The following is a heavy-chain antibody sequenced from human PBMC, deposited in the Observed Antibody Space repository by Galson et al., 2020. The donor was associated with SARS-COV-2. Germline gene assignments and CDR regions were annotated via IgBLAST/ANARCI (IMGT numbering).Heavy chain of an antibody. Sequence: SQTLSLTCAVSGVSISTTNYWSWIRQAPGKGLEWIGSVYPSGSTYFNPSLKSRVNISLDTSKNQFSLRLTSATAADPARYYGARQGVTMIFLLTVPVWFFDLWGRGTRVTVSS. CDR1: GVSISTTNY. V-gene: IGHV4-38-2*01. D-gene: IGHD2-15*01. CDR3: ARQGVTMIFLLTVPVWFFDL. J-gene: IGHJ2*01. CDR2: VYPSGST.